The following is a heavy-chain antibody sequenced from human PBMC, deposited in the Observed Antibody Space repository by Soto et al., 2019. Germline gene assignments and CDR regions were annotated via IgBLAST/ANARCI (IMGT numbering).Heavy chain of an antibody. CDR3: ASPNKDKVDAFDF. CDR2: ISAYNGNT. Sequence: ASVKVSCKASGYTFTSYGISWVRQAPGQGLEWMGWISAYNGNTNYAQKLQGRVTMTADTSTSTAYMELRSLRSDDTAVYYCASPNKDKVDAFDFWGQGTMVTVSS. CDR1: GYTFTSYG. J-gene: IGHJ3*01. V-gene: IGHV1-18*01.